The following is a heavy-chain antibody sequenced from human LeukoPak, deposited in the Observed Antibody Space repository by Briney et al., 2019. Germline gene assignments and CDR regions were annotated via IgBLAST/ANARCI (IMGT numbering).Heavy chain of an antibody. CDR2: INLSGGST. J-gene: IGHJ4*02. Sequence: ASVTVSCKASGYTFTSYYMHWVRQAPGQGLEWMGLINLSGGSTSYAQKFQGRVTMTRDTSTSTVYMELSSLRSEDTAVYYCARGCGGDCYATNFDYWGQGTLVTVSS. V-gene: IGHV1-46*01. CDR3: ARGCGGDCYATNFDY. CDR1: GYTFTSYY. D-gene: IGHD2-21*02.